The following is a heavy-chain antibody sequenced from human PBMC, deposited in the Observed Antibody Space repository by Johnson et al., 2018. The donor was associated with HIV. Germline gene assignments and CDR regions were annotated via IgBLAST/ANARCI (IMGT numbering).Heavy chain of an antibody. Sequence: VESGGGLVQPGGSLRLSCAASGFTFSSYDMHWVRQATGKGLEWVSAIGTAGDTYYPGSVKGRFTISRENAKNSLYLQMNSLRAGDTAVYYCAREGPVPGGDAFDIWGQGTMVTVSS. CDR3: AREGPVPGGDAFDI. D-gene: IGHD3-16*01. V-gene: IGHV3-13*01. J-gene: IGHJ3*02. CDR2: IGTAGDT. CDR1: GFTFSSYD.